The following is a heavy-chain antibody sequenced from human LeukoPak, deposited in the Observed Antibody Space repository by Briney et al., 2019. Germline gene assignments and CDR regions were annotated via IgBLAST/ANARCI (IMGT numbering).Heavy chain of an antibody. CDR1: GGSISSYY. Sequence: SETLSLTCTVSGGSISSYYWSWIRQPPGKGLEWIGYIYTSESTNYNPSLKSRVTISVDTSKNQFSLKLSSETAADTAVYYCARHIGYCPAEFEYWGQGTPVTVSS. D-gene: IGHD3-22*01. CDR2: IYTSEST. V-gene: IGHV4-4*09. J-gene: IGHJ4*02. CDR3: ARHIGYCPAEFEY.